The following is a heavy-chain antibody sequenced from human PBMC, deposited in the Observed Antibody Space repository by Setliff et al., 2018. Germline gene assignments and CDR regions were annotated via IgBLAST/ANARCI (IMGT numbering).Heavy chain of an antibody. J-gene: IGHJ4*02. V-gene: IGHV3-7*01. CDR2: INQDGSGK. D-gene: IGHD4-17*01. Sequence: PGGSLRLSCAASGFIFSSYWMNWVRQAPGKGLEWVATINQDGSGKYYVDSVKGRFTISRDNAKNSLYLQMNSLRAEDTAVYYCARLRKDYGDYYYFDYWGQGTLVTVSS. CDR1: GFIFSSYW. CDR3: ARLRKDYGDYYYFDY.